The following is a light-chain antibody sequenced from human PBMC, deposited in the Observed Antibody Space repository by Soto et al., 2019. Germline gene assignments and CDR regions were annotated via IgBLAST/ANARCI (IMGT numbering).Light chain of an antibody. CDR1: SSNIGAGYD. CDR2: GNS. Sequence: QSVLTQPPSVSGAPGQRVTISCTESSSNIGAGYDVHWYQQLPGTAPKLLIYGNSNRPSGVPDRFSGSKSGTSASLAITGLQAEYEGDYYCQSYDSSLSGPGVFGGGTKLTVL. CDR3: QSYDSSLSGPGV. J-gene: IGLJ2*01. V-gene: IGLV1-40*01.